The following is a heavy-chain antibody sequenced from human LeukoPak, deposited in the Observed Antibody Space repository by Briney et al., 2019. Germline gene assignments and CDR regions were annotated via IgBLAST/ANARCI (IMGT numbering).Heavy chain of an antibody. D-gene: IGHD1-26*01. CDR1: GGTFISYA. J-gene: IGHJ4*02. Sequence: SVKVSCKASGGTFISYAISWVRQAPGQGLEWMGGIIPIFGTANYAQKFQGRVTITADESTRTAYMEVSRLRSEDTAVYYCARVVGVGATIGYWGQGTLVTVSS. CDR2: IIPIFGTA. CDR3: ARVVGVGATIGY. V-gene: IGHV1-69*13.